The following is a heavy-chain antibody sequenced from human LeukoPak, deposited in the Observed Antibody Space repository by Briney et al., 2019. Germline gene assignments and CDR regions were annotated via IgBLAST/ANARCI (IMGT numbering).Heavy chain of an antibody. V-gene: IGHV3-9*01. J-gene: IGHJ4*02. CDR3: ARDGDYDILTGYYKRGYFDY. CDR2: ISWNSGSI. CDR1: GFTFDDYA. D-gene: IGHD3-9*01. Sequence: GGSLRLSCAASGFTFDDYAMHWVRQAPGKGLEWVSGISWNSGSIAYADSVKGRFTISRDNAKNSLYLQMNSLRAEDTAVYYCARDGDYDILTGYYKRGYFDYWGQGTLVTVSS.